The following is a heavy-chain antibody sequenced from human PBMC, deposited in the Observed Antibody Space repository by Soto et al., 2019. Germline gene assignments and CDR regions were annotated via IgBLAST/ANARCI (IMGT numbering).Heavy chain of an antibody. V-gene: IGHV6-1*01. Sequence: SETLSLTCAISGDSVSSNTAAWNWIRSSPSRGLEWLGRTYYRSNWRHDYAVSVKSRITVNPYTSKNHFSLQLNSVTPDDTAVYYCARGVAGSGFDLWGQGTLVTVS. CDR1: GDSVSSNTAA. CDR3: ARGVAGSGFDL. J-gene: IGHJ4*02. D-gene: IGHD6-19*01. CDR2: TYYRSNWRH.